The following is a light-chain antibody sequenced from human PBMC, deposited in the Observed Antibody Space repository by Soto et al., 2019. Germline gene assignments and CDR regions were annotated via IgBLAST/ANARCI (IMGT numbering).Light chain of an antibody. CDR1: QTISSW. V-gene: IGKV1-5*03. CDR2: KAS. J-gene: IGKJ1*01. CDR3: QHYNSYSEA. Sequence: DMHMTQSPSTLSGSVGDIVTIPCRASQTISSWLAWYQQKPGKAPKLLIYKASTLKSGVPSRFSGSGSGTEFTLTISSLQPDDFATYYCQHYNSYSEAFGQGTKVDIK.